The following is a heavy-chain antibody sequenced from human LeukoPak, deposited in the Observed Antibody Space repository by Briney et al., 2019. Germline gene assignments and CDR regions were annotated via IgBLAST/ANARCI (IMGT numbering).Heavy chain of an antibody. CDR3: ARFAAGGSYYYYMDV. CDR2: IVSSGDTI. D-gene: IGHD6-25*01. V-gene: IGHV3-48*01. Sequence: GGSLRLSCAASGFTFSSYSMNWVRQAPGKGLEWVSYIVSSGDTIYYADSVKGRFTISRDNAKNLLYLQMNSLRADDTAVYYCARFAAGGSYYYYMDVWGKGTTVTVSS. J-gene: IGHJ6*03. CDR1: GFTFSSYS.